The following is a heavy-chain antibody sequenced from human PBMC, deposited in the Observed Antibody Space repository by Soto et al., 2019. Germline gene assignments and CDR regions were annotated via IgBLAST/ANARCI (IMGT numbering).Heavy chain of an antibody. J-gene: IGHJ4*02. Sequence: EGQLVESGGGLVKPGESLRLSCAASGFTFSHVWMNWVRQAPGKGLEWVGRIKSKIDGETTDYAAPVKGRFTISRDDSNNMLYLQMNSLKAEDTAVYYCTPLALKYNGGWYEFSDWGQGTLVTVSS. CDR3: TPLALKYNGGWYEFSD. V-gene: IGHV3-15*07. CDR1: GFTFSHVW. CDR2: IKSKIDGETT. D-gene: IGHD6-19*01.